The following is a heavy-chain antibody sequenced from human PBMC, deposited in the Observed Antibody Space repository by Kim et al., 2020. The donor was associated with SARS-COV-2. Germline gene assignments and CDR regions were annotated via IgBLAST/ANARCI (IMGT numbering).Heavy chain of an antibody. CDR3: AREGGKGIN. V-gene: IGHV1-2*02. D-gene: IGHD3-16*01. J-gene: IGHJ4*02. CDR2: GGT. Sequence: GGTNYAQKFQGRVTMTRDTSISTAYMERSRLRSDDTAVYYCAREGGKGINWGQGTLVTVSS.